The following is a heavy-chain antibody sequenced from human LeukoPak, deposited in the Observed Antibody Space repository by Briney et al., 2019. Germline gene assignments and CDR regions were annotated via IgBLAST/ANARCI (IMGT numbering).Heavy chain of an antibody. CDR3: AKDKGYSSSWYLDY. CDR1: GFTFDDYA. CDR2: ISWNSGSI. D-gene: IGHD6-13*01. Sequence: HPGRSLRLSCAASGFTFDDYAMHWVRQAPGKGLEWVSGISWNSGSIGYADSVKGRFTISRDNAKNSLYLQMNSLRAEDTALYYCAKDKGYSSSWYLDYWGQGTQVTVSS. V-gene: IGHV3-9*01. J-gene: IGHJ4*02.